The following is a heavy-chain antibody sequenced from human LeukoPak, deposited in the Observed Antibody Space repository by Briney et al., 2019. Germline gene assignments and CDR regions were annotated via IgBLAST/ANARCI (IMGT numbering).Heavy chain of an antibody. CDR2: ISSSSSYI. V-gene: IGHV3-21*01. D-gene: IGHD3-10*01. CDR1: GFTFSSYA. Sequence: GGSLRLSCAASGFTFSSYAMSWVRQAPGKGLEWVSSISSSSSYIYYADSVKGRFTISRDNAKNSLYLQMNSLRAEDTAVYYCARDFTMVRGVSYPWFDPWGQGTLVTVSS. J-gene: IGHJ5*02. CDR3: ARDFTMVRGVSYPWFDP.